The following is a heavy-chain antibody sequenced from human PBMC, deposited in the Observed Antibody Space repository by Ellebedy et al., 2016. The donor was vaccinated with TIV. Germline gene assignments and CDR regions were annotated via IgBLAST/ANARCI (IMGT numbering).Heavy chain of an antibody. D-gene: IGHD2-21*01. Sequence: AASVKVSCKVSGYSLTELSMHWVRQAPGKGLEWMGGFDPEDGETTYAQKFQGRIILTEDTSSETAYMELSNLRSEDTAVYFCATDSSKSRLVMVASAQAFDVWGQGTLVTVSS. CDR3: ATDSSKSRLVMVASAQAFDV. V-gene: IGHV1-24*01. CDR1: GYSLTELS. J-gene: IGHJ3*01. CDR2: FDPEDGET.